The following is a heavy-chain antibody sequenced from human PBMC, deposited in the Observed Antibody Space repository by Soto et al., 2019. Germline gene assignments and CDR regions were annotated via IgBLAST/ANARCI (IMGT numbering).Heavy chain of an antibody. CDR1: GGSFSGYY. CDR2: IGHSGSA. CDR3: VSAAKWELLFDY. D-gene: IGHD1-26*01. V-gene: IGHV4-34*01. Sequence: ASETLSLTCAVYGGSFSGYYWTWIRQPPGKGLEWVGEIGHSGSAAYNPSLKSRVTISVDTSKNQVSLQLFSVTAADTAVYYCVSAAKWELLFDYWGQGTLVTVSS. J-gene: IGHJ4*02.